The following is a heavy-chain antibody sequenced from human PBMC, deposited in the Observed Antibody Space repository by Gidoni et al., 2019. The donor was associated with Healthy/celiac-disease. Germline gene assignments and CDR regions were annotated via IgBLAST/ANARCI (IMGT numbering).Heavy chain of an antibody. CDR1: AFPFSSYS. V-gene: IGHV3-21*01. CDR2: ISSSSSYI. Sequence: EVQLVESGGGLVKPGGSLRLSCAASAFPFSSYSMNWVRQAPGKGLEWVSSISSSSSYIYYADSVKGRFTISRDNAKNSLYLQMNSLRAEDTAVYYCARDSGSYGGIDYWGQGTLVTVSS. D-gene: IGHD1-26*01. J-gene: IGHJ4*02. CDR3: ARDSGSYGGIDY.